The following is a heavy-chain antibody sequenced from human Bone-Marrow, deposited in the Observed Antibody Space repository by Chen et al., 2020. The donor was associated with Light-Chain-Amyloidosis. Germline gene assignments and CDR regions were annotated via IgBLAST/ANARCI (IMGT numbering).Heavy chain of an antibody. D-gene: IGHD5-12*01. V-gene: IGHV5-51*01. CDR2: IYPDVPDA. Sequence: EVQLEQSWPEVKKPGESPKISCKGSGYTFPNYWIGWVRQMPGKGLAGMGVIYPDVPDARYSPSFEGQVTISADKSITTAYLQWRSLKASYTAMYYCARRRDGYNFDYWGQGTLVTVSS. J-gene: IGHJ4*02. CDR3: ARRRDGYNFDY. CDR1: GYTFPNYW.